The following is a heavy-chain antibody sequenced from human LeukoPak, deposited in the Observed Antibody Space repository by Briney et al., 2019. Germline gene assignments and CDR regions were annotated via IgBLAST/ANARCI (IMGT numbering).Heavy chain of an antibody. J-gene: IGHJ4*02. Sequence: SVKVSCKAPGGTFSSYAISWVRQAPGQGLEWMGRIIPIFGTANYAQKFQGRVTITTDESTSTAYMELSSLRSEGTAVYYCARTRIGYGDYIDYWGQGTLVTVSS. CDR3: ARTRIGYGDYIDY. CDR2: IIPIFGTA. D-gene: IGHD4-17*01. CDR1: GGTFSSYA. V-gene: IGHV1-69*05.